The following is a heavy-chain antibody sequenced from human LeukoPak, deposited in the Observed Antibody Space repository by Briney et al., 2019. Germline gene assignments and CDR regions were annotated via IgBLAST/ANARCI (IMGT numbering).Heavy chain of an antibody. J-gene: IGHJ4*02. D-gene: IGHD1-26*01. CDR2: ISSSGSTI. Sequence: PGGSLRLSCAASGFTFSSYEMNWVRQAPGKGLEWVSYISSSGSTIYYADSVKGRFTISRDNAKNSLYLQMNSLRAEDTAVYYCASIVGATDLDYWGQGTLVTVSS. CDR3: ASIVGATDLDY. V-gene: IGHV3-48*03. CDR1: GFTFSSYE.